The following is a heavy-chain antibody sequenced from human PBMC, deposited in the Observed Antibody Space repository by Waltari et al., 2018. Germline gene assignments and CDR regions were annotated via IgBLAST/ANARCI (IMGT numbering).Heavy chain of an antibody. D-gene: IGHD2-15*01. J-gene: IGHJ3*02. V-gene: IGHV5-51*01. CDR3: ARQGYCSGGSCYGAFDI. CDR1: GYSFTSYW. CDR2: IYPGDADT. Sequence: EVQLVQSGAEVKKPGESLKISCKGSGYSFTSYWIGWVRQMPGTGLEWMGIIYPGDADTRYSPSFQGQGTISADKSISTAYLQWSSLKASDTAMYYCARQGYCSGGSCYGAFDIWGQGTMVTVSS.